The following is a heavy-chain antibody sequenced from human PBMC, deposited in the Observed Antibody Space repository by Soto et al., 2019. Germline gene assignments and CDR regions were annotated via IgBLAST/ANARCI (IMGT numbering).Heavy chain of an antibody. Sequence: QVQLQQWGAGLLKPSETLSLTCAVYGGSFSGYYWSWIRQPPGQGLEWIWEINHSGSTNYNPSLQRRVTISVDTSKTQFSLKLSSVTAADTAVYYCARGPEIAAAGPADYWGQGTLVTVSS. J-gene: IGHJ4*02. CDR2: INHSGST. CDR1: GGSFSGYY. V-gene: IGHV4-34*01. CDR3: ARGPEIAAAGPADY. D-gene: IGHD6-13*01.